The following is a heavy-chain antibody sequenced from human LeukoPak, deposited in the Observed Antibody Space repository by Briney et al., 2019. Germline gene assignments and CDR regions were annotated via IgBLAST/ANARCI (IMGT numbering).Heavy chain of an antibody. Sequence: AASVKVSCTASGGTFSSYDISWVRPAPGQGLERMGGIIPIFGTANYAQKFPGRVTTTADESTSTAYMELSSLRSEDTAVYYCATTIAAAGTLAYWGQGTLVTVSS. J-gene: IGHJ4*02. V-gene: IGHV1-69*01. D-gene: IGHD6-13*01. CDR3: ATTIAAAGTLAY. CDR2: IIPIFGTA. CDR1: GGTFSSYD.